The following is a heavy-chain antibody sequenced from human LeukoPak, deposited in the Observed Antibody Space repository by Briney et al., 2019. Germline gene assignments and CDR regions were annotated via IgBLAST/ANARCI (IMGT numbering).Heavy chain of an antibody. Sequence: PSQTLSLTCTVSGGSISSGRYYWTWIRQRPGKGLEWIGYMHNNGNTYYNPYLKSRVTMSEDMSKNQFSLKLSSVTAADTAVYYCARHEGWLQSDYYYGMDVWGQGTTVTVSS. CDR1: GGSISSGRYY. CDR2: MHNNGNT. V-gene: IGHV4-31*03. D-gene: IGHD5-24*01. J-gene: IGHJ6*02. CDR3: ARHEGWLQSDYYYGMDV.